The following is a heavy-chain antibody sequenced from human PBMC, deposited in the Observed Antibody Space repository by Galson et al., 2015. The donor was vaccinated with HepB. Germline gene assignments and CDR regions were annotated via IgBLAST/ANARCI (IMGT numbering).Heavy chain of an antibody. J-gene: IGHJ5*02. V-gene: IGHV1-18*01. CDR3: ARDYAVKTRNLFDP. CDR2: VSTYNGDT. CDR1: GYTFNTYF. D-gene: IGHD3-16*01. Sequence: SVKVSCKASGYTFNTYFINWVRQAPGQRLQWMGRVSTYNGDTQYAQDLQDRVTMTIDTSTSTAYMELRSLKSDDTAIYYCARDYAVKTRNLFDPWGQGTLVTVSS.